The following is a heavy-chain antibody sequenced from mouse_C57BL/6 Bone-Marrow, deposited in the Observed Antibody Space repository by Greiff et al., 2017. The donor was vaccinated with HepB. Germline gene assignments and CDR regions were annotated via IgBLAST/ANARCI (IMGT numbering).Heavy chain of an antibody. CDR2: IYPRSGNT. V-gene: IGHV1-81*01. J-gene: IGHJ2*01. CDR3: ASDGYLFDY. CDR1: GYTFTSYG. D-gene: IGHD2-3*01. Sequence: VQLQESGAELARPGASVKLSCKASGYTFTSYGISWVKQRTGQGLEWIGEIYPRSGNTYYNEKFKGKATLTADKSSSTAYMELRSLTSEDSAVYFCASDGYLFDYWGQGTTLTVSS.